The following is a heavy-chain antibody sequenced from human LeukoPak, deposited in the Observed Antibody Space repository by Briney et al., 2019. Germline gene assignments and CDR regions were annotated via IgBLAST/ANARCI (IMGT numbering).Heavy chain of an antibody. CDR1: GYTFTGYY. J-gene: IGHJ5*02. D-gene: IGHD5-18*01. V-gene: IGHV1-2*06. CDR2: VNPNSGGT. CDR3: ASSDTAMAWFDP. Sequence: ASVKVSCKASGYTFTGYYMHWVRQAPGQGLEWMGRVNPNSGGTNYAQKFQGRVTMNRDTAISTAYMELSRLRSDDTAVYYCASSDTAMAWFDPWGQGTLVTVSS.